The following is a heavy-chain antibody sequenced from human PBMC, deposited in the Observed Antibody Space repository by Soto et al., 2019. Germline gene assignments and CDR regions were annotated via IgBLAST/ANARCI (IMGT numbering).Heavy chain of an antibody. CDR1: GGSFSGYS. J-gene: IGHJ4*02. V-gene: IGHV4-34*01. Sequence: QVQLQQWGAGLLKPSETLSLTCAVYGGSFSGYSWTWIRQPPGTGLEWIGEINHSGSTNYNPSLQSRVTISVDTSKNQFSLQLTSVTAADTAVYYCARDKITGLFDYWGQGTLVTVSS. D-gene: IGHD2-8*02. CDR2: INHSGST. CDR3: ARDKITGLFDY.